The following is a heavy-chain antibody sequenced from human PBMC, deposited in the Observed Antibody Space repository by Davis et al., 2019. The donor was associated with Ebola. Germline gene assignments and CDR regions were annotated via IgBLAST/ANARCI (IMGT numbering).Heavy chain of an antibody. CDR2: IFNSGTV. CDR3: ARDNLGSLDY. CDR1: GGPISGFQ. Sequence: MPSETLSLTCTISGGPISGFQWAWTRQPPGKGLEYVGHIFNSGTVPYNSALKSRAFISLDRSSTQFSLKLTSVTAAGTAVYFCARDNLGSLDYWGQGTLVTVSS. J-gene: IGHJ4*02. D-gene: IGHD1-14*01. V-gene: IGHV4-59*01.